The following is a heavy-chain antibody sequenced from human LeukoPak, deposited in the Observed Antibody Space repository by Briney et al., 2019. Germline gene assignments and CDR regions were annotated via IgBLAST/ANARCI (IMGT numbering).Heavy chain of an antibody. CDR3: ARGAKWAYYFDY. D-gene: IGHD1-26*01. CDR2: INGDESST. Sequence: PGGSLRLSCVASAFTFNTYWMHWVRQVPGRGLEWVSRINGDESSTNYADSVKGRFTISRDNAKDTLYLHMNSLTAEDTAVYYCARGAKWAYYFDYWGQGTLVTVSS. V-gene: IGHV3-74*01. CDR1: AFTFNTYW. J-gene: IGHJ4*02.